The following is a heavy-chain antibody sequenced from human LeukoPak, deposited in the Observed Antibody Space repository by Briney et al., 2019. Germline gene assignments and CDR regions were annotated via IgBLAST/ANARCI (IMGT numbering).Heavy chain of an antibody. CDR3: ARDMAARPYYYYYMDV. CDR2: IYGGDNT. CDR1: GFTVSSNY. Sequence: GGSLRLSCAASGFTVSSNYMSWVRQAPGKGLEWVSVIYGGDNTVYADSVKGRFTISRDNSKNTLYLQMNSLRAEDTAVYYCARDMAARPYYYYYMDVWGKGTTVTVSS. J-gene: IGHJ6*03. D-gene: IGHD6-6*01. V-gene: IGHV3-53*01.